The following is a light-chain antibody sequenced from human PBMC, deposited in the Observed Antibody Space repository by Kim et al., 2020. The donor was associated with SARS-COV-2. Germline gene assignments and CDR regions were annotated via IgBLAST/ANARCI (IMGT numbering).Light chain of an antibody. V-gene: IGKV3-15*01. J-gene: IGKJ2*01. CDR3: QQYNNWPYT. Sequence: EIVMTQSPATLSVSPGERATLSCRASQSINSNLAWYQQKPGQAPRLLIYGASTRATGIPARFSGSGSGTEFPLTISSLQSEDFAVYYCQQYNNWPYTFGQGTKLEI. CDR1: QSINSN. CDR2: GAS.